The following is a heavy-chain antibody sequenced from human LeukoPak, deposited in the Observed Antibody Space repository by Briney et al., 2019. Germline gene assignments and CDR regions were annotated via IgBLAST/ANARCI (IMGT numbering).Heavy chain of an antibody. CDR2: INAGNGNT. V-gene: IGHV1-3*01. CDR1: GYTFTSYA. CDR3: ARSHSGYDNYFDY. Sequence: ASVKVSCKASGYTFTSYAMHWVRQAPGQRLEWMGWINAGNGNTKYSQKFQGRVTITRDTSASTAYMELSSLRSEDTAVYYCARSHSGYDNYFDYWGQGTLVTVSS. J-gene: IGHJ4*02. D-gene: IGHD5-12*01.